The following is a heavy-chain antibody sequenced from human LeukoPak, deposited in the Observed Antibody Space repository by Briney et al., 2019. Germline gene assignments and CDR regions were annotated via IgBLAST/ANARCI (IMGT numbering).Heavy chain of an antibody. Sequence: AGSLRLSCAASGFTFSSYAMSWVRQAPGKGLEWVSAISGSGGSTYYADSVKGRFTISRDNSKNTLYLQMNRLRAEDTAVYYCAKDTVRTLYSSSWYGIDYWGQGTLVTVSS. V-gene: IGHV3-23*01. J-gene: IGHJ4*02. CDR2: ISGSGGST. CDR3: AKDTVRTLYSSSWYGIDY. D-gene: IGHD6-13*01. CDR1: GFTFSSYA.